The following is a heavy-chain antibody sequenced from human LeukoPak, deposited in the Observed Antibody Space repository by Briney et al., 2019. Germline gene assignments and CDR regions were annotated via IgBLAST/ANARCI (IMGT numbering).Heavy chain of an antibody. CDR3: ARSENSGWGYFDY. D-gene: IGHD5-12*01. J-gene: IGHJ4*02. CDR1: GFTFSSYV. Sequence: PGGSLRLSCAASGFTFSSYVMSWVRQAPGKGLEWVSGMSGSGGSTYYGDSVKGRFTISRDNSKDTLYLQMNSLRAEDTAVYYCARSENSGWGYFDYWGQGTLVTVSS. CDR2: MSGSGGST. V-gene: IGHV3-23*02.